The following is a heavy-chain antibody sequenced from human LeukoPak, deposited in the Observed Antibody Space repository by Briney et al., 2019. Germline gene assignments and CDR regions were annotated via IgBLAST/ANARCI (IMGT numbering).Heavy chain of an antibody. Sequence: GGSLRLSCAASGFTFSSYSMNWVRQAPGKGLEWVSSISSSSSYIYYADSVKGRFTISRDNAKNSLYLQMNSLRAEDTAVYYCARGSFGTMIVVGGYWGQGTLVTVSS. CDR1: GFTFSSYS. V-gene: IGHV3-21*01. CDR3: ARGSFGTMIVVGGY. D-gene: IGHD3-22*01. J-gene: IGHJ4*02. CDR2: ISSSSSYI.